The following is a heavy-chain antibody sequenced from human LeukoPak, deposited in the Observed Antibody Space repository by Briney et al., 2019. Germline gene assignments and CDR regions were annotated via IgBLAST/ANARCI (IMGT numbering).Heavy chain of an antibody. D-gene: IGHD3-10*01. Sequence: GGSLRLSCSASGFPFSSYTMNWVRQAPGKGLEWVAYISGSGRAIYYADSVKGRFTISRANAKNSLYLQMNSLRAEDTAVYYCARDGYHYYGSGTYFGYYYMDVWGKGTTVTISS. V-gene: IGHV3-48*03. CDR1: GFPFSSYT. J-gene: IGHJ6*03. CDR2: ISGSGRAI. CDR3: ARDGYHYYGSGTYFGYYYMDV.